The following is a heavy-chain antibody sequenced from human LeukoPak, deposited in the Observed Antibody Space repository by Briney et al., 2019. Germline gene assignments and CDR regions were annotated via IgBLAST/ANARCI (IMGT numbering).Heavy chain of an antibody. CDR1: GGPISSGSYY. V-gene: IGHV4-61*02. D-gene: IGHD2-2*01. CDR3: ARASAAAPFDY. CDR2: IYTSGST. J-gene: IGHJ4*02. Sequence: SETLSLTCTVSGGPISSGSYYWSWIRQPAGKGLEWIGRIYTSGSTNYNPSLKSRVTISVDTSKNQFSLKLSSVTAADTAVYYCARASAAAPFDYWGQGTLVTVSS.